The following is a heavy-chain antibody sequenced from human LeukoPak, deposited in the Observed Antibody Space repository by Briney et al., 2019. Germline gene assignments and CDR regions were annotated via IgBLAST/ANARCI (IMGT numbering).Heavy chain of an antibody. CDR2: FDPEDDVK. J-gene: IGHJ4*02. CDR3: TIGKYRGTYSPHFDS. D-gene: IGHD1-26*01. CDR1: GYTLIELS. Sequence: ASVKVSCKVSGYTLIELSMHWVRQAPGKGLEWMGGFDPEDDVKSYAQKFQGRVTMTEDTSTDTAYMELSSLRSEDTAIYYCTIGKYRGTYSPHFDSWGQGTLVTVSS. V-gene: IGHV1-24*01.